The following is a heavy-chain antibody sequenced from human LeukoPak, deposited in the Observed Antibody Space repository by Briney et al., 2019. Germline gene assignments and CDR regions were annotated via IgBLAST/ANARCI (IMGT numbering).Heavy chain of an antibody. J-gene: IGHJ4*02. CDR3: ARACYSTTCY. CDR1: GFTFADYE. CDR2: INSRGSTT. D-gene: IGHD2-2*01. V-gene: IGHV3-48*03. Sequence: GGSLRLSCAASGFTFADYEMNWVRQAPGKGLEWVSYINSRGSTTYYADSVKSRFTISRDNAENSLYLQMNSLRAEDTAMYYCARACYSTTCYWGQGTLVTVSS.